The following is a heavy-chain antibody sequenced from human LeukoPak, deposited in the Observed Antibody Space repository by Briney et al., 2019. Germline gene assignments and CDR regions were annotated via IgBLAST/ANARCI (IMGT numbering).Heavy chain of an antibody. V-gene: IGHV3-30*04. CDR2: ISYDGSNK. CDR3: ARDHYSGYDYIDY. J-gene: IGHJ4*02. CDR1: GFTFSSYA. D-gene: IGHD5-12*01. Sequence: GSLRLSCAASGFTFSSYAMHWVRQAPGKGLEWVAVISYDGSNKYYADSVKGRFTISRDNSKNTLYLQMNSLRAEDTAVYYCARDHYSGYDYIDYWGQGTLVTVSS.